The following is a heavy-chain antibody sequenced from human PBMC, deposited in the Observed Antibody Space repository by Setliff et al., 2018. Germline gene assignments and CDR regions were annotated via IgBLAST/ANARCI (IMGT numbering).Heavy chain of an antibody. Sequence: LTCTVSGASIISDSYYWGWIRQPPGKGLEWIGTVHYSGDTYYNPSLESRITISVDTSKNQFSLSLSSVTAADTAVYYCARQTADTFHYYYMDVWGKGTTVTVSS. V-gene: IGHV4-39*01. CDR1: GASIISDSYY. CDR2: VHYSGDT. D-gene: IGHD6-19*01. J-gene: IGHJ6*03. CDR3: ARQTADTFHYYYMDV.